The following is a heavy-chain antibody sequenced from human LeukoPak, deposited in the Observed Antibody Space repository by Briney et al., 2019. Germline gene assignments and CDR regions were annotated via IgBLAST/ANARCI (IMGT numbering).Heavy chain of an antibody. V-gene: IGHV3-23*01. J-gene: IGHJ3*02. D-gene: IGHD6-19*01. CDR1: GFTFSSYA. CDR2: ISGSGGGT. CDR3: TKPPYSSGWYGDAFDI. Sequence: GGSVRLSCAASGFTFSSYAMSWVRQAPGEGLEWVSDISGSGGGTYYADSVKGRFSISRDNSKNTLYLQMNSLRAEDTAVYYCTKPPYSSGWYGDAFDIWGQGTMVTVSS.